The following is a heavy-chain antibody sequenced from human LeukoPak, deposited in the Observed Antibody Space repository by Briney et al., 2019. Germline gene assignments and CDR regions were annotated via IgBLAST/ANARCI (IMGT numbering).Heavy chain of an antibody. V-gene: IGHV3-48*04. CDR1: GFTFSSYS. J-gene: IGHJ4*02. CDR3: ARVPHSNYLGMNYFDY. CDR2: ISSSSSTI. Sequence: SGGSLRLSCAAPGFTFSSYSMNWVRQAPGKGLEWVSYISSSSSTIYYADSVKGRFTISRDNAKNSLYLQMNSLRAEDTAVYYCARVPHSNYLGMNYFDYWGQGTLVTVSS. D-gene: IGHD4-11*01.